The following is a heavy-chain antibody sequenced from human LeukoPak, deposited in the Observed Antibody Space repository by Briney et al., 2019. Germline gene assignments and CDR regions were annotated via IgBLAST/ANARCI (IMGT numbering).Heavy chain of an antibody. CDR1: GFTVSNNY. J-gene: IGHJ4*02. CDR3: ARSPPWAPLDY. CDR2: IYSVNRT. Sequence: PGGSLRLSCAASGFTVSNNYMSWVRQAPGKGLEWCSVIYSVNRTSYADSVKGRFTISRDSSKSTLCLQMNSLRAEDTAVYYCARSPPWAPLDYWGQGTLVTVSS. V-gene: IGHV3-66*01.